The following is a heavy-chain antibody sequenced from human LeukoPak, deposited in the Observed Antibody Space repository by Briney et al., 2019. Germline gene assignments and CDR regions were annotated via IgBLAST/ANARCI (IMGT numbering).Heavy chain of an antibody. CDR3: AKERSYRGYSSGPYFDY. J-gene: IGHJ4*02. CDR2: ISYDGSNK. CDR1: GFTFSSYG. D-gene: IGHD5-18*01. Sequence: GGSLRLSCAASGFTFSSYGMHWVRQAPGKGLEWVAVISYDGSNKYYADSVKGRFTISRDNSKNTLYLQMNSLRAEDTAVYYCAKERSYRGYSSGPYFDYWGRAPWSPSPQ. V-gene: IGHV3-30*18.